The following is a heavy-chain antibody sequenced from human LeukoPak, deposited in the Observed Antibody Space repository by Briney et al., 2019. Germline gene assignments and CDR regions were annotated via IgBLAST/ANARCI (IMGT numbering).Heavy chain of an antibody. CDR3: ARLGYSYGYFDY. V-gene: IGHV4-31*03. CDR1: GGSISSGGYY. Sequence: PSQTLSLTCTVSGGSISSGGYYWSWIRQHPGKGLEWIGYIYYSGSTYYNPSLKSRVTISVDTSKNQFSLKLNSVTAADTAVYYCARLGYSYGYFDYGGQGTLVTVSS. D-gene: IGHD5-18*01. CDR2: IYYSGST. J-gene: IGHJ4*02.